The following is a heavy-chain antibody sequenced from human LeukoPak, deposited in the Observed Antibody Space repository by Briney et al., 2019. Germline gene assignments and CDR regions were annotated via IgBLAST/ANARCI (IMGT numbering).Heavy chain of an antibody. Sequence: SVKVSCKTAADTFTNYAINWVRRAPGHGLEWLGRIIPILGITNYVQKFQGRVTITADKSTSTAYMELSSLRSEDTAVYYCARAPSPCGGDCYSFDYWGQGTLVTVSS. D-gene: IGHD2-21*02. CDR3: ARAPSPCGGDCYSFDY. V-gene: IGHV1-69*04. CDR2: IIPILGIT. CDR1: ADTFTNYA. J-gene: IGHJ4*02.